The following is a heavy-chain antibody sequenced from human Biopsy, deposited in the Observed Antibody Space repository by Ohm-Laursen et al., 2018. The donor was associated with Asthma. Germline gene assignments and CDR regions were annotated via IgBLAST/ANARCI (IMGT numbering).Heavy chain of an antibody. CDR1: GFSFSNFA. CDR2: ISKDASTQ. CDR3: ARDCTDDAFDI. V-gene: IGHV3-30*01. J-gene: IGHJ3*02. D-gene: IGHD1-1*01. Sequence: SLRLSCTAPGFSFSNFAIHWVRQAPGKGLEWVGVISKDASTQDYADSVKGRFTMARDNSKNTLDLQMNSLREEDTAVYYCARDCTDDAFDIWGQGTVVSVSS.